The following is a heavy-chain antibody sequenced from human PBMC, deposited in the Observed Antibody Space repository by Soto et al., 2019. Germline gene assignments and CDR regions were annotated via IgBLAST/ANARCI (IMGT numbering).Heavy chain of an antibody. CDR1: GGSFSGYY. CDR3: ARYGENYYFDY. V-gene: IGHV4-34*01. CDR2: INHSGST. J-gene: IGHJ4*02. D-gene: IGHD4-17*01. Sequence: PSETLSLTCAVYGGSFSGYYWSWIRQPPGKGLEWIGEINHSGSTNYNPSLKSRVTISVDTSKNQFSLKLSSVTAADTAVYYCARYGENYYFDYWGQGTLVTVSS.